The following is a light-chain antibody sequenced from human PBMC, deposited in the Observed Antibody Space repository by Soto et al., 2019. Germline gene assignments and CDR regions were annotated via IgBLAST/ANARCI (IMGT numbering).Light chain of an antibody. CDR3: SSYRSGATYV. CDR2: DVS. Sequence: QSALTQPASVSGSPGKSITISCTGTSSDIGGDNYVSWYQHHPGKAPKLIIFDVSHWPSGVSNRFSASKSGNTASLTISGLQAEDEADYYCSSYRSGATYVFGTGTKVTVL. J-gene: IGLJ1*01. CDR1: SSDIGGDNY. V-gene: IGLV2-14*03.